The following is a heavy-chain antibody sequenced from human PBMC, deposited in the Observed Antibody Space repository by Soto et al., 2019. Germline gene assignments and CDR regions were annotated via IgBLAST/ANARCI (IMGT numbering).Heavy chain of an antibody. CDR3: ARLGPHSSGDLRYNWFDP. CDR1: GGSVSSGSYY. J-gene: IGHJ5*02. CDR2: IYYSGST. D-gene: IGHD6-19*01. V-gene: IGHV4-61*01. Sequence: PSETLSLTCTVSGGSVSSGSYYWSWIRQPPGKGLEWIGYIYYSGSTNYNPSLKSRVTISVDTSKNQFSLKLSSVTAADTAVYYCARLGPHSSGDLRYNWFDPWGQGTLVTVSS.